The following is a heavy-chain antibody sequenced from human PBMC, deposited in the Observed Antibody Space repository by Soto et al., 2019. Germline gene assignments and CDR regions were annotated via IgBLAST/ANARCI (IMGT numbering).Heavy chain of an antibody. CDR1: GFTFSSHW. CDR3: ARGASGYYDVDS. V-gene: IGHV3-74*01. D-gene: IGHD3-22*01. CDR2: INSGGSTT. J-gene: IGHJ4*02. Sequence: EVQLVESGGGLVQPGGSLRLSCAASGFTFSSHWIHWVRQAPGKGLVWVSRINSGGSTTDYADSVKGRFTISRDNAKNTLYLQMNGLRGEDTAVYHCARGASGYYDVDSWGQGTLVTVSS.